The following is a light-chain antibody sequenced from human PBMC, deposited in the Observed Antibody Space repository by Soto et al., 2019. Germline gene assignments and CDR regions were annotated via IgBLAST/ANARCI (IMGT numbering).Light chain of an antibody. V-gene: IGKV1-5*03. CDR1: QSLRTW. CDR3: LQYDTYPWT. Sequence: DIQMTQSPSTLSASIGDRVTITCRASQSLRTWLAWFQQKPGKAPKGLIYKVSSLESGVPPRFSGSGSETLFTLTIDSLPPDDFATYYCLQYDTYPWTFGQGTKVEIK. CDR2: KVS. J-gene: IGKJ1*01.